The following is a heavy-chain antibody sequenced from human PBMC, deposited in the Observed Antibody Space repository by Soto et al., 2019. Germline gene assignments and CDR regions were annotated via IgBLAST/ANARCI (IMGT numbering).Heavy chain of an antibody. J-gene: IGHJ6*02. D-gene: IGHD6-13*01. V-gene: IGHV1-18*01. CDR2: ISAYNGNT. CDR3: ARLGSSIAAAGPYYYGMDV. Sequence: ASVKVSCKASGYTFTSYGISWVRQAPGQGLEWMGWISAYNGNTNYAQKLQGRVTMTTDASTSTAYMELRSLRSDDTAVYYCARLGSSIAAAGPYYYGMDVWGQGTTVTVSS. CDR1: GYTFTSYG.